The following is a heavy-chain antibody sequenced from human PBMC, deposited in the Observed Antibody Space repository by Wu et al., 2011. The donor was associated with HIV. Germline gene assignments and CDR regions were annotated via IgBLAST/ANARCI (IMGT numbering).Heavy chain of an antibody. D-gene: IGHD3-9*01. CDR3: ASSSRLGRNFDSELEY. V-gene: IGHV1-69-2*01. CDR2: VDPEDGET. Sequence: EVQLVQSGAEVKKPGATVKISCKVSGYTFSDYYIHWVQQAPGKGLEWMGFVDPEDGETIYAGKFQGRVTITADTSTDTTYMELSSLRSEDTAVYYCASSSRLGRNFDSELEYWGQGTPVTVSS. J-gene: IGHJ4*02. CDR1: GYTFSDYY.